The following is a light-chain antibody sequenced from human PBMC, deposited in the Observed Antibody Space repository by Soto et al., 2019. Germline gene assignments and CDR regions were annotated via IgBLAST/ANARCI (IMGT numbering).Light chain of an antibody. Sequence: DIQMTQSPSTLSASVGDRVTITCRASQSISYWLAWYQQKPGKAPNLLIYKASTLESGVPSRFSGSGFGTEFTLTISSLQPVDFATYFCQQYQRYPLTFGGGTTVEIK. CDR3: QQYQRYPLT. J-gene: IGKJ4*01. CDR1: QSISYW. V-gene: IGKV1-5*03. CDR2: KAS.